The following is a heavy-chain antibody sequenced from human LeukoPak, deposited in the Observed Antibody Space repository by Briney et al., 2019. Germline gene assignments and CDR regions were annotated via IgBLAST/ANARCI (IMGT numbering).Heavy chain of an antibody. Sequence: HGESLKISCKGSGYSFTSYWIGWVRQMPGKGLEWMGIIYPGDSDTRYSPSFQGQVTISADKSISTAYLQWSSLKASDTAMYYCARQGSSGDYYYYGMDVWGQGTTVTVSS. V-gene: IGHV5-51*01. CDR2: IYPGDSDT. D-gene: IGHD3-22*01. CDR1: GYSFTSYW. CDR3: ARQGSSGDYYYYGMDV. J-gene: IGHJ6*02.